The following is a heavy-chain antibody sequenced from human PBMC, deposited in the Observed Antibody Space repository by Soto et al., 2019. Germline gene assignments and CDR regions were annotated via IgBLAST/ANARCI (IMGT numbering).Heavy chain of an antibody. D-gene: IGHD4-4*01. CDR3: AIKPTVILTDSYFDL. Sequence: PSETLSLTCVVSGGSISSNNWWSWVRQPPGKGLQWIGEINHSGSSNYNPSLKSRLTISVDKSKNQFSLDLTSVTAADTAMYYCAIKPTVILTDSYFDLWGRGTLVTVSS. CDR1: GGSISSNNW. CDR2: INHSGSS. J-gene: IGHJ2*01. V-gene: IGHV4-4*02.